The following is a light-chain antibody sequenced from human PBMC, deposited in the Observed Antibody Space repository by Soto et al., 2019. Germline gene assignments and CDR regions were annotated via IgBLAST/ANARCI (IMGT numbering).Light chain of an antibody. CDR3: QQYGSSPPLS. J-gene: IGKJ4*01. V-gene: IGKV3-20*01. CDR2: GAS. Sequence: EIVLTQSPGTLSLSPGERATPSCRASQSVTSNYLGWYQQKPGQAPRLLIYGASSRATGIPDRFSGSGSGTDFTLTISRLEPEDFAVYYCQQYGSSPPLSFGGGTKVDIK. CDR1: QSVTSNY.